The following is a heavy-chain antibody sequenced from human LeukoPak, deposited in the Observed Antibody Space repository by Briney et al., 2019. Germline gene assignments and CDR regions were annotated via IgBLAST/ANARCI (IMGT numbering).Heavy chain of an antibody. Sequence: GRSLRLSCAASGFTFSSYAMNWVRQAPGEGLEWVAIISYDGTNKDYADSVKGRFTISRDNSRNTLYLQMNSLRAEDTAVYYCARDPLYTNSPPSYFDYWGQGTLVTVSS. J-gene: IGHJ4*02. CDR2: ISYDGTNK. D-gene: IGHD2-2*02. V-gene: IGHV3-30-3*01. CDR1: GFTFSSYA. CDR3: ARDPLYTNSPPSYFDY.